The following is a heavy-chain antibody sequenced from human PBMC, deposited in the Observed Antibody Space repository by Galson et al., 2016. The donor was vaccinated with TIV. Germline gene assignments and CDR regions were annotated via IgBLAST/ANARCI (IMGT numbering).Heavy chain of an antibody. CDR3: ARTGANTLYSGGYGDDDGFDF. J-gene: IGHJ3*01. D-gene: IGHD1-26*01. V-gene: IGHV3-33*01. Sequence: SLRLSCATSGFTLPNYGMTWVRQAPGKGLEWVAVIWYDGTNTHYADSAKGRFTISRDNSESTLNLQMNTQRAEGTAVYYCARTGANTLYSGGYGDDDGFDFWGQGTMVTVSS. CDR2: IWYDGTNT. CDR1: GFTLPNYG.